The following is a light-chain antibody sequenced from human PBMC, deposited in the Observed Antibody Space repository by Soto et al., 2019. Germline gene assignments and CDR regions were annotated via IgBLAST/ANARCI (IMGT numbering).Light chain of an antibody. CDR3: MQATQYHPYT. Sequence: DVVLTQTPLSSPVTLGQPASISCRSSQSLLHSDGNTYLNWLHQRPGQPPRLLIYRVSNRFSGXPXRXXGSGAGTDFTLEISRVEDEDVGISYCMQATQYHPYTFGQGTKLEI. V-gene: IGKV2-24*01. CDR1: QSLLHSDGNTY. CDR2: RVS. J-gene: IGKJ2*01.